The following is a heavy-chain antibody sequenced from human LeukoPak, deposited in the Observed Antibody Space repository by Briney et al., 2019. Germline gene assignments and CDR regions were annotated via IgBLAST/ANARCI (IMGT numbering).Heavy chain of an antibody. CDR2: IYYSGST. Sequence: SETLSLTCTVSGGSISSYYWSWIRQPPGKGLERIGYIYYSGSTNYNPSLKSRVTISVDTSKNQFSLKLSSVTAADTAVYYCARLDLVVISDAFDIWGQGTMVTVSS. J-gene: IGHJ3*02. CDR1: GGSISSYY. CDR3: ARLDLVVISDAFDI. V-gene: IGHV4-59*01. D-gene: IGHD3-22*01.